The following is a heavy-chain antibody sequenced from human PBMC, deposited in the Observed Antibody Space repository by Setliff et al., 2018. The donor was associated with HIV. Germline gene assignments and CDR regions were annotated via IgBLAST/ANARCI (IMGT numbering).Heavy chain of an antibody. CDR1: GYTFTDYY. J-gene: IGHJ3*02. V-gene: IGHV1-2*06. Sequence: SVKVSCKASGYTFTDYYIHWVRQAPGQGLEWMGRINPNNGGTSYAQKFQGRVTMTRDTSISTAYMELSRLRSDDTAVYYCARDGYYDSSGYSAFDIWGQGTMVTVSS. CDR2: INPNNGGT. CDR3: ARDGYYDSSGYSAFDI. D-gene: IGHD3-22*01.